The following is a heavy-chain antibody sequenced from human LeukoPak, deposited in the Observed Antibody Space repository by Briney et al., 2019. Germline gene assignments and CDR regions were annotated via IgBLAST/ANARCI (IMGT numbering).Heavy chain of an antibody. D-gene: IGHD6-19*01. CDR1: GFTFSNYG. J-gene: IGHJ4*02. V-gene: IGHV3-33*01. Sequence: GGSLRLSCAASGFTFSNYGMHWVRQAPGKGLEWVAAIWYDGSNKYYADSVKGRFSISRDNSKNTLYLQMNSLRAEDTAVYYCAREDSSGWYAYYWGQGTLVTVSS. CDR2: IWYDGSNK. CDR3: AREDSSGWYAYY.